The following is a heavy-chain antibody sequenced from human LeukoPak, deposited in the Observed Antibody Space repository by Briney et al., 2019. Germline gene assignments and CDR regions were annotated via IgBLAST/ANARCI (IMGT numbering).Heavy chain of an antibody. CDR3: AGDRAGAQSWVALDP. V-gene: IGHV3-66*02. CDR2: IYGDGTT. D-gene: IGHD3-10*01. Sequence: TGGSLRLSCAISGLTFHDYAMTWVRQAPGKGLEWVSLIYGDGTTFYTDSVKGRFTISRDNFKNTLYLQMSSLRPEDTALYYCAGDRAGAQSWVALDPWGQGTLVTVSS. CDR1: GLTFHDYA. J-gene: IGHJ5*02.